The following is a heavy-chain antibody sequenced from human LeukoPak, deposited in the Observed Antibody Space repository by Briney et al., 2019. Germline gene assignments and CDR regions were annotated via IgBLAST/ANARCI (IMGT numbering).Heavy chain of an antibody. V-gene: IGHV1-18*04. D-gene: IGHD3-9*01. J-gene: IGHJ4*02. CDR2: IRAYNGNT. CDR3: ARRPYYDILTGYDY. CDR1: GYTFTSYG. Sequence: ASVKVSCKASGYTFTSYGISWVRQDPGQGLEWMGWIRAYNGNTNYAQKLQGRVTMTTDTSTSTAYMELRSLRSDDTAVYYCARRPYYDILTGYDYWGQGTLVTVSS.